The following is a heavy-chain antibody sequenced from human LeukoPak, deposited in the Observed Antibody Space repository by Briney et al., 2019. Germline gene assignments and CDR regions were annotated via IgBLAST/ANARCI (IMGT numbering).Heavy chain of an antibody. CDR3: ARGTMWQQLDY. Sequence: GGSLRLSCAASGFTFSSYAMSWVRQAPGKGLGWVSYISSSGSTIYYADSVKGRFTISRDNAKNSLYLQMNSLRAEDTAVYYCARGTMWQQLDYWGQGTLVTVSS. V-gene: IGHV3-48*04. J-gene: IGHJ4*02. CDR2: ISSSGSTI. D-gene: IGHD6-13*01. CDR1: GFTFSSYA.